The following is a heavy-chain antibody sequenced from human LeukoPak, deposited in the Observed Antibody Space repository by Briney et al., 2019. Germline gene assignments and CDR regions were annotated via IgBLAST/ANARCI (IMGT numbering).Heavy chain of an antibody. CDR3: ATGPTMPEPDTSPGLLDF. CDR2: VDPESGAA. V-gene: IGHV1-24*01. D-gene: IGHD2-2*01. CDR1: GYSLTELS. Sequence: ASVKVSCKVSGYSLTELSTHWVRQAPGKGLEWMGGVDPESGAAMYAQKLQGSVTMTEDTSTDTAYMELNSLTSDDTAVYYCATGPTMPEPDTSPGLLDFWGQGTLVTVSS. J-gene: IGHJ4*02.